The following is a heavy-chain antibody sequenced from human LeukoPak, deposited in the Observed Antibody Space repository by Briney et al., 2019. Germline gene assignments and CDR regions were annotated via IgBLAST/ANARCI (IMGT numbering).Heavy chain of an antibody. V-gene: IGHV1-69*05. Sequence: SSVKVSCKASGGTFSSCAISWVRQAPGQGLEWMGGIIPIFGTANYAQKFQGRVTITTDESTSTAYMELSSLRSEDTAVYYCARGGRATIRRRDDAFDIWGQGTMVTVSS. CDR1: GGTFSSCA. CDR2: IIPIFGTA. J-gene: IGHJ3*02. CDR3: ARGGRATIRRRDDAFDI. D-gene: IGHD5-24*01.